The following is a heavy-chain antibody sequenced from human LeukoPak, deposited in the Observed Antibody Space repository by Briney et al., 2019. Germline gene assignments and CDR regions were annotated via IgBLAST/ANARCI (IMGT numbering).Heavy chain of an antibody. J-gene: IGHJ4*02. CDR2: VYSGGGT. CDR3: VRGLVGYD. D-gene: IGHD2-8*02. V-gene: IGHV3-53*01. Sequence: GGSLRLSCAASGFTVSNNYMRWVRQAPGKGLEWVSVVYSGGGTYYADSVEGRFTISRDISKNALYLQMNSVRPEDTAVYYCVRGLVGYDWGQGTRVTVSS. CDR1: GFTVSNNY.